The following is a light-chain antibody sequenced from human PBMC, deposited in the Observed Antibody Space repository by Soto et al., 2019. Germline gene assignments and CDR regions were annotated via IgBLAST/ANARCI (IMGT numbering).Light chain of an antibody. Sequence: EIVLTQSPATLSLSPGERATLSCRASQSVSSYLAWYQQKPGQAPGLLIYDASKRATGIPARFSGSGSGTEFTLTISSLQSEDFAVYFCQQYADWPKTFGQGTKVDIK. CDR2: DAS. CDR3: QQYADWPKT. J-gene: IGKJ1*01. CDR1: QSVSSY. V-gene: IGKV3-11*01.